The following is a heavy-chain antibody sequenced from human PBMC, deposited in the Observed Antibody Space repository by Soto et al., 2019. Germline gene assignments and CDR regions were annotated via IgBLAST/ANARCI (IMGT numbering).Heavy chain of an antibody. J-gene: IGHJ4*02. CDR2: ISSNTNYI. V-gene: IGHV3-21*06. CDR3: ARESEDLTSNFDY. CDR1: GFTFTRYS. Sequence: EVQLVESGGGLVKPGGYLRLSCAASGFTFTRYSMNWVRQAPGKGLEWVSSISSNTNYIYYGDSMKGRFTISRDNAKNSLYLEMNSLRAEDTAVYYCARESEDLTSNFDYWGQGTLVTVSS.